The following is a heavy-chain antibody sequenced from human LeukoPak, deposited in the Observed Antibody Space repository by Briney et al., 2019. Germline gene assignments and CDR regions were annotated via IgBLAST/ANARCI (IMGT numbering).Heavy chain of an antibody. CDR1: GVTFSNYG. CDR2: ISDSGSDT. D-gene: IGHD6-6*01. J-gene: IGHJ4*02. Sequence: GGSLRLSCAASGVTFSNYGMNWVRQAPGKGLEWVSAISDSGSDTYYADSVKGCFTISRDNSKNTLYLQMNSLRAEDTAVYYCAKRVPYSSSSVYFDYWGQGTLVIVSS. CDR3: AKRVPYSSSSVYFDY. V-gene: IGHV3-23*01.